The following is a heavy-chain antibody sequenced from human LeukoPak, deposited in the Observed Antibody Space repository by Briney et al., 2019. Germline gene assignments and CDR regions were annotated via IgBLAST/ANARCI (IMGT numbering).Heavy chain of an antibody. Sequence: GGSLRLSCAASGFTFSSYWMSWVRQAPGKGLEWVANIKQDGSEKYYVDSVKGRFTISRDNAKNSLYLQMNSLRAEDTAVYYCARDSRGYSYGYASMDVWGKGTTVTVSS. D-gene: IGHD5-18*01. CDR1: GFTFSSYW. V-gene: IGHV3-7*01. CDR3: ARDSRGYSYGYASMDV. CDR2: IKQDGSEK. J-gene: IGHJ6*03.